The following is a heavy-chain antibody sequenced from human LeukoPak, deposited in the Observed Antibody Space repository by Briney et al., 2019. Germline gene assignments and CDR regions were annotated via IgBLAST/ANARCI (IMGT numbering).Heavy chain of an antibody. CDR2: ISSSGSTI. D-gene: IGHD3-10*02. J-gene: IGHJ6*04. CDR3: AELGITMIGGV. CDR1: GFTFRGYW. V-gene: IGHV3-48*04. Sequence: GGSLRLSCAASGFTFRGYWMSWVRRAPGKGLEWVSYISSSGSTIYYADSVKGRFTISRDNAKNSLYLQMNSLRAEDTAVYYCAELGITMIGGVWGKGTTVTISS.